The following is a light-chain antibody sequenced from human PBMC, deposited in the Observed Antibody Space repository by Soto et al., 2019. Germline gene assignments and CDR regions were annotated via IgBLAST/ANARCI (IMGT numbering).Light chain of an antibody. V-gene: IGLV2-23*01. J-gene: IGLJ1*01. CDR1: NSDVGSYSL. Sequence: QSALTQPASVSGSPGQSITISCTGTNSDVGSYSLVSWYQQHPGKAPKLMIYEGSKRPSGLSNRFSGSKSGNTASLTISGLQAEDEADYYCCSYAGSTTYVFGTGTKLTVL. CDR3: CSYAGSTTYV. CDR2: EGS.